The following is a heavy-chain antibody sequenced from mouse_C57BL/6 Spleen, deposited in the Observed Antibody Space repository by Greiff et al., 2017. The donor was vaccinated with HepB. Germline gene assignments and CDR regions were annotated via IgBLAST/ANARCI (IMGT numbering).Heavy chain of an antibody. Sequence: QVQLKESGAELVMPGASVKLSCKASGYTFTSYWMHWVKQRPGQGLEWIGEIDPSDSYTNYNQKFKGKSTLTVDKSSSTAYMQLSSLTSEDSAVYYCARSDGYYDYWGQGTTLTVSS. V-gene: IGHV1-69*01. CDR3: ARSDGYYDY. J-gene: IGHJ2*01. D-gene: IGHD2-3*01. CDR2: IDPSDSYT. CDR1: GYTFTSYW.